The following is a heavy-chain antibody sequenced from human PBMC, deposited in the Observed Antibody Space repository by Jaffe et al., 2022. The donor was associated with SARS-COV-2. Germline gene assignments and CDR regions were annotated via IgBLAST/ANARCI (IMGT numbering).Heavy chain of an antibody. D-gene: IGHD2-8*02. V-gene: IGHV3-7*01. CDR2: INQDGSEK. J-gene: IGHJ4*02. CDR3: AKDVDSTFWWGLQDY. CDR1: GFTFSRFW. Sequence: EVQLVESGGGLVQPGGSLRLSCAASGFTFSRFWMSWVRQTPGKGLEWVANINQDGSEKYYVDSVKGRFTISRDNAKNSLYLQMNSLRAEDTAVYFCAKDVDSTFWWGLQDYWGQGTLVTVSS.